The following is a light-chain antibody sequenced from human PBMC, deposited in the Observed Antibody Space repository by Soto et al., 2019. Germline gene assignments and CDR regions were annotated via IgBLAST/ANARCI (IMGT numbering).Light chain of an antibody. CDR3: QQSYSTLT. Sequence: IQMTQSPSSLSASVGDRVTITCRASQSISSYLNWYQQKPGKAPKLLIYAASSLQSGVPSRFSGSGSGTDFTLTISSLQPEDFATYYCQQSYSTLTFGGGTKVDIK. V-gene: IGKV1-39*01. CDR2: AAS. CDR1: QSISSY. J-gene: IGKJ4*01.